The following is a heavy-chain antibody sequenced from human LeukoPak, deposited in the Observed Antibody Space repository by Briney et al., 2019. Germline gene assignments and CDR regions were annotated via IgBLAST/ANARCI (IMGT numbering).Heavy chain of an antibody. CDR2: IYPVGT. CDR3: ARSSAYSYGP. V-gene: IGHV3-53*01. Sequence: PGGSLRLSCAASGFIVSDNYVTWVRQAPGKGLEWVSVIYPVGTYYAESVKGRFSISRDNSKNTVFLQMNSLRADDTAVYYCARSSAYSYGPWGQGTLVTVS. CDR1: GFIVSDNY. D-gene: IGHD5-18*01. J-gene: IGHJ5*02.